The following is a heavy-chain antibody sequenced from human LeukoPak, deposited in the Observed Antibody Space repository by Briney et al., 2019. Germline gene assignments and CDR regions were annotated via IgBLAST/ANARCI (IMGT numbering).Heavy chain of an antibody. CDR2: IRYDGSNK. V-gene: IGHV3-30*02. CDR1: GFTFSSYG. J-gene: IGHJ4*02. CDR3: AKDWRRGSGFDY. Sequence: PGGSLRLSCAASGFTFSSYGMLWVCQAPGKGLEGVAFIRYDGSNKYYADSVKGRFTISRDNSKNTLSLQMNSLRAEDTAVYYCAKDWRRGSGFDYWGQGTLVTVSS. D-gene: IGHD3-10*01.